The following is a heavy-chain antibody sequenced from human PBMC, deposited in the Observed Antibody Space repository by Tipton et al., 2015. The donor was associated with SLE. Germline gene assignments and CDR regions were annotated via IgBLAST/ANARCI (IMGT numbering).Heavy chain of an antibody. V-gene: IGHV4-61*02. Sequence: TLSLTCSVSGGSISSGGYYWSWLRQPAGKGLEWFGRIYASGSTNYNPSLRSRVTISQDTSKNLFSLKLTSVTAADTAVYYCARLTPWGYDYWGPGMLVTVSS. CDR3: ARLTPWGYDY. CDR2: IYASGST. J-gene: IGHJ4*02. CDR1: GGSISSGGYY. D-gene: IGHD7-27*01.